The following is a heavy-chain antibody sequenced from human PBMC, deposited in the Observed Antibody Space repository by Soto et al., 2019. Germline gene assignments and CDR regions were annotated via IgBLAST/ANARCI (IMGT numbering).Heavy chain of an antibody. CDR2: IYPGDSDT. D-gene: IGHD6-19*01. CDR1: GYSFTSSW. CDR3: ARQGIAVAGTSVYYYGMDV. V-gene: IGHV5-51*01. Sequence: GESLKISCKGSGYSFTSSWIGWVPRMPGKGLEWMGIIYPGDSDTRYTPSFQGQVTIPAAKSISTAYLQWGSLKASETAMYYCARQGIAVAGTSVYYYGMDVWGQGTTVTVSS. J-gene: IGHJ6*02.